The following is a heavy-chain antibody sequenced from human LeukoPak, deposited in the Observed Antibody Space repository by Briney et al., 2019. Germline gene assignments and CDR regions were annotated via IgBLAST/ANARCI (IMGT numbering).Heavy chain of an antibody. V-gene: IGHV3-30*18. Sequence: QPGGSLRLSCAASGFTFSSYAMSWVRQAPGKGLEWVALISYDGSNEYYADSVKGRFAISRDNSKNTLFLQLNSLRAEDTAIYYCAKGLTYNFWSGPIDYWGQGTLVTVSS. D-gene: IGHD3-3*01. CDR2: ISYDGSNE. CDR1: GFTFSSYA. J-gene: IGHJ4*02. CDR3: AKGLTYNFWSGPIDY.